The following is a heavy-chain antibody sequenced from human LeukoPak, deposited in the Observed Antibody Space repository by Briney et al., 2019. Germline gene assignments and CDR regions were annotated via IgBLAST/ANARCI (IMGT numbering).Heavy chain of an antibody. D-gene: IGHD1-26*01. Sequence: ASVKVSCKASGYTFTGYYMHWVRQAPGQGLEWMGWINPNSGGTNYAQKLQGRVTMTTDTSTSTAYMELRSLRSDDTAVYYCARDRRYSGSDEPHDVFDIWGQGTMVTVSS. CDR1: GYTFTGYY. CDR3: ARDRRYSGSDEPHDVFDI. V-gene: IGHV1-2*02. CDR2: INPNSGGT. J-gene: IGHJ3*02.